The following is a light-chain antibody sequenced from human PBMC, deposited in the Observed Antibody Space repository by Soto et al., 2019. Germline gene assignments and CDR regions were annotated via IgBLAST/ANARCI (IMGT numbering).Light chain of an antibody. CDR3: TSYAGSYTLWV. V-gene: IGLV2-11*01. J-gene: IGLJ3*02. Sequence: QSVLTQPRSASGSPGQSVTISCAGTNSDVGGYNFVSWYQQYPRKAPKLIIYDVTKRPSGVPSRFSGSNSGNTAYLTISGLLAGDEADYYCTSYAGSYTLWVFGGGTKVTVL. CDR1: NSDVGGYNF. CDR2: DVT.